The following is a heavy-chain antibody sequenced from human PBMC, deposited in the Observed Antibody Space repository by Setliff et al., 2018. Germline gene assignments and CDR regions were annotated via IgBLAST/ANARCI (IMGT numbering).Heavy chain of an antibody. D-gene: IGHD6-19*01. CDR2: IYTSGST. Sequence: TLSLTCSVSGGSISSGSDYWTWIRQPAGKGLEWIGHIYTSGSTNYNPSLKSRVTISVDASKNQLSLNLRSVTAADTAVYYCARAISGWYSAHYYYMDVWGKGTTVTVSS. V-gene: IGHV4-61*09. CDR3: ARAISGWYSAHYYYMDV. J-gene: IGHJ6*03. CDR1: GGSISSGSDY.